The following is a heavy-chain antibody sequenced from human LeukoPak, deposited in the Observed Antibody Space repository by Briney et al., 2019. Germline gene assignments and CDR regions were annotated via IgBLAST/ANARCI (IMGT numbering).Heavy chain of an antibody. J-gene: IGHJ3*02. CDR3: ARPGVGSGRYGAFDI. CDR1: GGSISRYY. Sequence: PSETLSLTCTVSGGSISRYYWSWIRQPPGKGLEWIGYIYYSGSTDYNPSLKSRVTISVDTSKNQISLKLSPVTAADTAVYYCARPGVGSGRYGAFDIWGQGTMVTVSS. CDR2: IYYSGST. V-gene: IGHV4-59*08. D-gene: IGHD5-18*01.